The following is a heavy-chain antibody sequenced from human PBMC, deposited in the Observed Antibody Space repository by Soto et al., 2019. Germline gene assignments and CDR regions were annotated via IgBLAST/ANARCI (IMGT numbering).Heavy chain of an antibody. CDR1: GFSLSSSAVGVG. D-gene: IGHD4-17*01. J-gene: IGHJ6*02. Sequence: SGPTLVNPTQTLTLTCTFSGFSLSSSAVGVGVGWIRQPPGKALEWLAHFFSDAERSYSTSMQSRLNMYKDSSGSQVVLTMTNMAPADTATYFCARMDGDYNYYGLDVGGHGIAVTVSS. CDR3: ARMDGDYNYYGLDV. V-gene: IGHV2-26*01. CDR2: FFSDAER.